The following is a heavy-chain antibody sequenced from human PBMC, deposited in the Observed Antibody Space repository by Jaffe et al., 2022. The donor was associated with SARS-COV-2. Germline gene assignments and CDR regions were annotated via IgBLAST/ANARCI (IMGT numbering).Heavy chain of an antibody. J-gene: IGHJ6*02. Sequence: QVQLQQWGAGLLKPSETLSLTCAVYGGSFSGYYWSWIRQPPGKGLEWIGEINHSGSTNYNPSLKSRVTISVDTSKNQFSLKLSSVTAADTAVYYCAKTRRRDGYNSHYYYGMDVWGQGTTVTVSS. CDR2: INHSGST. CDR1: GGSFSGYY. D-gene: IGHD5-12*01. CDR3: AKTRRRDGYNSHYYYGMDV. V-gene: IGHV4-34*01.